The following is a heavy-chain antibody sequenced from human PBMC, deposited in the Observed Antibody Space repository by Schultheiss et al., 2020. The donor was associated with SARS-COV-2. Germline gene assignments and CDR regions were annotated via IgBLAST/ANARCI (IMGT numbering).Heavy chain of an antibody. CDR3: ARFRRSVAARQEAGWFDP. J-gene: IGHJ5*02. D-gene: IGHD6-6*01. CDR1: GYTFTGYG. V-gene: IGHV1-18*01. CDR2: ISAYNGNT. Sequence: ASVKVSCKASGYTFTGYGISWVRQAPGQGLEWMGWISAYNGNTNYAQKLQGRVTMTTDTSTSTAYMELRSLGSYDTAVYYCARFRRSVAARQEAGWFDPWGQGTLVTVSS.